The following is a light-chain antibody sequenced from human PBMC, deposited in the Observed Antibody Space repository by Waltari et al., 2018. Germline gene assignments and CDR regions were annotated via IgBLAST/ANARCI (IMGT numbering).Light chain of an antibody. CDR1: QSVLYSPNNKNY. CDR3: HQYANSPWT. J-gene: IGKJ1*01. V-gene: IGKV4-1*01. Sequence: DIVMTQSPDSLAVSLGERATINCKSSQSVLYSPNNKNYLAWYQQKPGQPPQLRIYWSSTRESGVPDRFSGSGSGTDFTLTISSLQAEDVAVYYCHQYANSPWTFGQGTKVEVK. CDR2: WSS.